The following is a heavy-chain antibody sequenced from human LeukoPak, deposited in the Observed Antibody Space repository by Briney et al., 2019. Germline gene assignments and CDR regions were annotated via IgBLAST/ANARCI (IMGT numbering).Heavy chain of an antibody. V-gene: IGHV3-48*04. CDR2: ITSSSSKI. CDR1: GFLFNSHH. D-gene: IGHD7-27*01. CDR3: ARAISWGTLFFDY. Sequence: GGSLRLSCAASGFLFNSHHMNWVRQAPGKGLEWISYITSSSSKIYYADSVEGRFTISRDNAKKSVYLQMSSLRAEDTAVYYCARAISWGTLFFDYWGQGTLVTVSS. J-gene: IGHJ4*02.